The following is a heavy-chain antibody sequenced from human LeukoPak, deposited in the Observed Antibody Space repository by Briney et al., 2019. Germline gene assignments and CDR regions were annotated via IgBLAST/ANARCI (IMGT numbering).Heavy chain of an antibody. CDR2: INSDGRST. V-gene: IGHV3-74*03. J-gene: IGHJ4*02. CDR3: ARDQLYCTGGICYFDY. D-gene: IGHD2-8*02. Sequence: GGSLRLSCATSGFTFSSYWMHWVRQAPGKGLVWVSRINSDGRSTTSADSVKGRFTISRNNAKNMLYLQMHSLRTEDTAVYYCARDQLYCTGGICYFDYWGQGTMVTVSS. CDR1: GFTFSSYW.